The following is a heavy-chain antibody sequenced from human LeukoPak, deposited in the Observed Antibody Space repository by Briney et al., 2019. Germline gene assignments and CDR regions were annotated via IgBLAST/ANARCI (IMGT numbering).Heavy chain of an antibody. V-gene: IGHV3-23*01. J-gene: IGHJ4*02. CDR2: ISGSAGST. CDR3: AKYGGPYCYGSFFDY. CDR1: GFTFSSYA. Sequence: PGGSLRLSCAASGFTFSSYAMSWVRQAPGKGLEWVSTISGSAGSTYYADSMKGRFTISRDNSKNTLYLQMNSLRAEDTAVYYCAKYGGPYCYGSFFDYWGQGTLVTVSS. D-gene: IGHD5-18*01.